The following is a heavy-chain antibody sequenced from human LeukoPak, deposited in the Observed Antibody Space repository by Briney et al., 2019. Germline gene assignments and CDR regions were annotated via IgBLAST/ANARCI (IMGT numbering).Heavy chain of an antibody. Sequence: SGGSLRLSCAASGFTFSSYAMSWVRQAPGKGLKWVSAISGSGGITYYADSVKGRFTISRDNSKNTLYLQMNSLRAEDTAVYYCAKDLYDILTGAGVFDYWGQGTLVTVSS. CDR1: GFTFSSYA. CDR3: AKDLYDILTGAGVFDY. J-gene: IGHJ4*02. V-gene: IGHV3-23*01. CDR2: ISGSGGIT. D-gene: IGHD3-9*01.